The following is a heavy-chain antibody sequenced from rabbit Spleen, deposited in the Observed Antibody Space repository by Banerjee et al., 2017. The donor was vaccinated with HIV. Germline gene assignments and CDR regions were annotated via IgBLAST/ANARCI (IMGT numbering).Heavy chain of an antibody. J-gene: IGHJ4*01. V-gene: IGHV1S40*01. D-gene: IGHD6-1*01. Sequence: QELKESGGRLVTPGGTLTLTCKASGFDLSSYYMNWVRQAPGKGLEWIVCIYADSSGSTYYAYAKWAKGRFTISKTSSTTVTLQMTSLTAADTATYFCARGSGSATYGSIWYLRLWGQGTLVTVS. CDR2: IYADSSGST. CDR1: GFDLSSYY. CDR3: ARGSGSATYGSIWYLRL.